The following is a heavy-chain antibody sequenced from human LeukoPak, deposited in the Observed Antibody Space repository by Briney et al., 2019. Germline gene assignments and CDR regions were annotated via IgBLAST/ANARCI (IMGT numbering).Heavy chain of an antibody. CDR2: ISGSGGST. CDR1: GFPFSSYA. J-gene: IGHJ4*02. V-gene: IGHV3-23*01. CDR3: AKDWYITGTTLLFDY. Sequence: GGSLRLSCAASGFPFSSYAMSWVRQAPGKGLEWVSAISGSGGSTYYADSVKGRFTISRDNSKNTLYLQMNSLRAEDTAVYYCAKDWYITGTTLLFDYWGQGTLVTVSS. D-gene: IGHD1-20*01.